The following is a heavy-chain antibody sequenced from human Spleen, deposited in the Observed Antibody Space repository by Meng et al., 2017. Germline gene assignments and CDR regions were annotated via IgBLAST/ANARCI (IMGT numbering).Heavy chain of an antibody. Sequence: QLQQCDADFLQPSATPCITSAVSCESLSGYYCSWIRQPPGKGLEWIGEINHGGSTNYNPSLKSRVTISVDTSKNHFSLNLTSVTAADTAVYYCTRGKKYYYDSTGYFAYWGQGTLVTVSS. J-gene: IGHJ4*02. CDR1: CESLSGYY. D-gene: IGHD3-22*01. CDR3: TRGKKYYYDSTGYFAY. V-gene: IGHV4-34*01. CDR2: INHGGST.